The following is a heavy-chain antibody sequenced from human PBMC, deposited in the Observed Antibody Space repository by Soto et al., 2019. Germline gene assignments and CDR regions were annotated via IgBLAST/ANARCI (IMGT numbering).Heavy chain of an antibody. CDR2: ISGSGGST. V-gene: IGHV3-23*01. CDR1: GFTFSSYA. CDR3: AKERHLGYCSSTSCYPAQDAFAI. Sequence: EVQLLESGGGLVQPGGSLRLSCAASGFTFSSYAMSWVRQAPGKGLEWVSAISGSGGSTYYADSLQGRFTISRDNSKNTLYLQMNSRRGEDTAVYYCAKERHLGYCSSTSCYPAQDAFAIWGQGTMVTVSS. D-gene: IGHD2-2*01. J-gene: IGHJ3*02.